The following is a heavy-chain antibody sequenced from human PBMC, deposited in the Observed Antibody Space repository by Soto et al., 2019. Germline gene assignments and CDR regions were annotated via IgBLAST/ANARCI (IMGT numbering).Heavy chain of an antibody. CDR3: AKETYYYGSGSPDFDY. Sequence: QVQLVESGGGVVQPGRSLRLSCAASGFTFSSYGMHWVRQAPGKGLESVAVISYDGSNKYYADSVKGRFTISRDNSKNTLYLQLNSLRAEDTAVYYCAKETYYYGSGSPDFDYWGQGTLVTVSS. CDR1: GFTFSSYG. D-gene: IGHD3-10*01. CDR2: ISYDGSNK. V-gene: IGHV3-30*18. J-gene: IGHJ4*02.